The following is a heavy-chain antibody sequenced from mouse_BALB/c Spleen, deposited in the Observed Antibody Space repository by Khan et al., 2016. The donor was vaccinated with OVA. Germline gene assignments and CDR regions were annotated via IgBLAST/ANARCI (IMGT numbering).Heavy chain of an antibody. D-gene: IGHD1-1*01. CDR2: ISYSGST. Sequence: EVQLQESGPGLVKPSQSLSLTCTVTGYSITSNYAWNWIRQFPGNKLEWMGYISYSGSTSYNPSLKSRISITRDTSKNQFFLQLSSVTTEDTATYYCARGNYYAYVIDYCSQGTSVTGSS. V-gene: IGHV3-2*02. J-gene: IGHJ4*01. CDR3: ARGNYYAYVIDY. CDR1: GYSITSNYA.